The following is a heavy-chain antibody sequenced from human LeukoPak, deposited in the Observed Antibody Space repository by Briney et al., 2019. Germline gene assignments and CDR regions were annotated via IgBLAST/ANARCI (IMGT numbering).Heavy chain of an antibody. CDR3: ARTRYYYNSRSYGAPYYFDY. J-gene: IGHJ4*02. CDR1: GYSISSGYH. Sequence: PSETLSLTCTVSGYSISSGYHWGWIRQPPGKGLEWIGSIYHSGSTYYNPSLKSRVTISVDTSKNQFSLKLSSVTAADTAVYYCARTRYYYNSRSYGAPYYFDYWGQGTLVTVSS. V-gene: IGHV4-38-2*02. D-gene: IGHD3-10*01. CDR2: IYHSGST.